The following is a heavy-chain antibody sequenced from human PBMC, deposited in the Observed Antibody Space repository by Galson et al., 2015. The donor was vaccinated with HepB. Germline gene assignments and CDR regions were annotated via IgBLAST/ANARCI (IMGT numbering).Heavy chain of an antibody. J-gene: IGHJ4*02. V-gene: IGHV6-1*01. CDR3: ASAVAGLFHY. CDR1: GDSASSNSAT. Sequence: CAISGDSASSNSATWNWIRQSPSRGLEWLGRTYYRSKWYDDYAVSVKSRITINPDTSKNQFSLQLNSVTPEDTAVYFCASAVAGLFHYWGQGTLVTVSS. CDR2: TYYRSKWYD. D-gene: IGHD6-19*01.